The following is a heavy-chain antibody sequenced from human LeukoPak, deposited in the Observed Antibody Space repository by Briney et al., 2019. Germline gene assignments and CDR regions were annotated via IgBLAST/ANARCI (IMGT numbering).Heavy chain of an antibody. Sequence: PGGSLRLSCAASGFTFSSYAMHWVRQAPGKGLEWVAVISYDGSNKYYADSVKGRFTISRGNSKNTLYLQMNSLRAEDTAVYYCAKILTGTGPTMDVWGQGTTVTVSS. CDR2: ISYDGSNK. CDR1: GFTFSSYA. D-gene: IGHD1-20*01. CDR3: AKILTGTGPTMDV. V-gene: IGHV3-30-3*02. J-gene: IGHJ6*02.